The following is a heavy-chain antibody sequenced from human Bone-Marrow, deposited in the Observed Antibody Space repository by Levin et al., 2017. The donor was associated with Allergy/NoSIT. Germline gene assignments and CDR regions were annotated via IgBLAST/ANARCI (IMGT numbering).Heavy chain of an antibody. CDR1: GFTFSSYA. Sequence: SCAASGFTFSSYAMSWVRQAPGKGLEWVSGITTSDDGTYYADPVKGRFTISRDNSKATLYLQMNSLRAEDTAIYYCAKSAGAWKGHFDYWGQGTLVTVSS. CDR2: ITTSDDGT. D-gene: IGHD1-1*01. V-gene: IGHV3-23*01. J-gene: IGHJ4*02. CDR3: AKSAGAWKGHFDY.